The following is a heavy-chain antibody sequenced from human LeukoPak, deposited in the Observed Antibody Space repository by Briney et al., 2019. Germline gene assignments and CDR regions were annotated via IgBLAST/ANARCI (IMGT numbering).Heavy chain of an antibody. CDR1: GFPFSAFT. D-gene: IGHD6-13*01. CDR3: VKPSYTGSWYDY. Sequence: PGGSLRLSCSASGFPFSAFTMHWVRLAAGKTLENVAAITTNGGTTYYADSVKGRISISRDNSKNILYLQMSSLRPEDTAVYNCVKPSYTGSWYDYWGQGTLVTVSS. CDR2: ITTNGGTT. V-gene: IGHV3-64D*09. J-gene: IGHJ4*02.